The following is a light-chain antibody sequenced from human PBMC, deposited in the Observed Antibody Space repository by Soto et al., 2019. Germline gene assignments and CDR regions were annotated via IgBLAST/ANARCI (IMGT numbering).Light chain of an antibody. V-gene: IGLV1-44*01. J-gene: IGLJ2*01. CDR3: ETWDDSLDGVV. CDR1: SSNIGSYT. Sequence: QSVLTQSPSTSGTPGQRVTISCSGTSSNIGSYTVNWYHHLPGTAPKLLMYSNNQRAPGVPDRLSGSKSGTSASLAIRWLQSDDEGDYYCETWDDSLDGVVFGGGTKLTVL. CDR2: SNN.